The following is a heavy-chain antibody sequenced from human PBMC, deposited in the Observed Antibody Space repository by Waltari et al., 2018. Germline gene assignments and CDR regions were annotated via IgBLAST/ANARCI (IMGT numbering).Heavy chain of an antibody. CDR1: GYTFTDYY. Sequence: EVQLVQSGAEVKKPGATVKISCKVSGYTFTDYYMHWVQQAPGKGLEWMGLVEPEDGEPIYAEKFQGRVTITADTSTDTADMELSSLRSEDTAVYYCATEVREIVVVKMGYWGQGTLVTVSS. V-gene: IGHV1-69-2*01. J-gene: IGHJ4*02. D-gene: IGHD3-22*01. CDR3: ATEVREIVVVKMGY. CDR2: VEPEDGEP.